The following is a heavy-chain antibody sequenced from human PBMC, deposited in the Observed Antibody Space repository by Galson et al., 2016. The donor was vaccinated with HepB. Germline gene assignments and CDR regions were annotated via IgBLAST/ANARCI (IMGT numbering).Heavy chain of an antibody. CDR3: ARDGRGAYSSSDCFDS. V-gene: IGHV3-23*01. CDR2: ITGSGGWI. J-gene: IGHJ5*01. D-gene: IGHD3-10*01. CDR1: GFTFSSYA. Sequence: SLRLSCAASGFTFSSYAMSWVRQAPGKGLEWVSTITGSGGWIKYADSVKGRLITSRDNSKNTLYLQLNSLRAEDTAVYYCARDGRGAYSSSDCFDSWGQGTLVTVSS.